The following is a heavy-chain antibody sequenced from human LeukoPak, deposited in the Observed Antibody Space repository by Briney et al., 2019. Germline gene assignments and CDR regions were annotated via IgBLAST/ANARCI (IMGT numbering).Heavy chain of an antibody. CDR3: ARGPGDYVWGSYRSYYYYYMDV. D-gene: IGHD3-16*02. CDR2: MNPNSGNT. J-gene: IGHJ6*03. Sequence: ASVKVSCKASGYTFTGYYMHWVRQAPGQGLEWMGWMNPNSGNTGYAQKFQGRVTITRNTSISTAYMELSSLRSEDTAVYYCARGPGDYVWGSYRSYYYYYMDVWGKGTTVTVSS. V-gene: IGHV1-8*03. CDR1: GYTFTGYY.